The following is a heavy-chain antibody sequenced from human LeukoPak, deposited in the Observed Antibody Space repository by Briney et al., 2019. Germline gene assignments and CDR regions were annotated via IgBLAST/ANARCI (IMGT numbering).Heavy chain of an antibody. Sequence: RSGGSLRLSCAASGFTFDDYAMHWVRQAPGKGLEWVSGISWNSGSIGYADSVKGRFTISRDNAKNSLYLQMNSLRAEDMALYYCATYTAAEDYWGQGTLVTVSS. CDR2: ISWNSGSI. CDR1: GFTFDDYA. CDR3: ATYTAAEDY. J-gene: IGHJ4*02. V-gene: IGHV3-9*03. D-gene: IGHD3-16*01.